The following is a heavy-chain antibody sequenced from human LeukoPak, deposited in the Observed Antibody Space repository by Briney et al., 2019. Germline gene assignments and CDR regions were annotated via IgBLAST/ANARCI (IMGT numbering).Heavy chain of an antibody. CDR1: GGSIRSSYYY. J-gene: IGHJ4*02. Sequence: SETLSLTCTVSGGSIRSSYYYWGWIRQPPGKGLEWIGSIYDSGSTYYNPSLKSRVTISVDTSKNQFSLKLSSVTAADTAVYYCARNRYSYGQVREYYFDYWGQGTLVTVSS. V-gene: IGHV4-39*07. CDR2: IYDSGST. CDR3: ARNRYSYGQVREYYFDY. D-gene: IGHD5-18*01.